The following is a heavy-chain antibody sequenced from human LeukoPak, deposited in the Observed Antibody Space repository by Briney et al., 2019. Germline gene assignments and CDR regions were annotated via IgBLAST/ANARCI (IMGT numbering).Heavy chain of an antibody. Sequence: HPGGSLRLSCEASGLSFGDYTMHWVRQAPGKGLEWVAFIRYDGSNKYYADSVKGRFTISRDNSKNTLYLQMNSLRAEDTAVYYCAKGEMATIRGYFDYWGQGTLVTVSS. CDR3: AKGEMATIRGYFDY. CDR1: GLSFGDYT. V-gene: IGHV3-30*02. J-gene: IGHJ4*02. CDR2: IRYDGSNK. D-gene: IGHD5-24*01.